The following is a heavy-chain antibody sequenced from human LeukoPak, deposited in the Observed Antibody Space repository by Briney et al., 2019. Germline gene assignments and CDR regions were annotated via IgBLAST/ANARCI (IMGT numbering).Heavy chain of an antibody. CDR3: ARPGANRYYYYGMGV. J-gene: IGHJ6*02. D-gene: IGHD1-14*01. Sequence: ASVKVSCKASRYTFTSYYIHWVRQAPGQGLEWMGIINPSGGSTSYAQKFQGRVTMTRDTSTSTVYMELSSLRFEDTAVYYCARPGANRYYYYGMGVWGHGTTVTVSS. CDR1: RYTFTSYY. CDR2: INPSGGST. V-gene: IGHV1-46*01.